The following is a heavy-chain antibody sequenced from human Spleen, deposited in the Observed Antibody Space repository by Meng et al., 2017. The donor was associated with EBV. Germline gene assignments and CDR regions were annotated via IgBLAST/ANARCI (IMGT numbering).Heavy chain of an antibody. D-gene: IGHD5-12*01. V-gene: IGHV1-2*06. Sequence: QVQVVRAGAGVKKPAASVKVSCKAFGYTFTVSNMHGVRQAPGQGLEWMGQINPNSGGTNYAQKFQGRVTMTRDTSISTAYMELSRLRSDDTAVYYCARAKIGWFDPWGQGTLVTVSS. J-gene: IGHJ5*02. CDR1: GYTFTVSN. CDR3: ARAKIGWFDP. CDR2: INPNSGGT.